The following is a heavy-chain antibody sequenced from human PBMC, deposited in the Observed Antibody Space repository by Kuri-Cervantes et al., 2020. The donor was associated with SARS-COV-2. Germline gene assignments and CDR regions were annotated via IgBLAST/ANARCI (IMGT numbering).Heavy chain of an antibody. V-gene: IGHV4-31*02. CDR3: ARRINYWWFDP. CDR1: GGSISSGGYY. D-gene: IGHD4-11*01. CDR2: IYYSGST. J-gene: IGHJ5*02. Sequence: LRLSCTVSGGSISSGGYYWSWIRQHPGKGLEWIGYIYYSGSTYYNPSLKSRVTISVDRSKNQFSLKLSSVTAADTAVYYCARRINYWWFDPWGQGTLVTVSS.